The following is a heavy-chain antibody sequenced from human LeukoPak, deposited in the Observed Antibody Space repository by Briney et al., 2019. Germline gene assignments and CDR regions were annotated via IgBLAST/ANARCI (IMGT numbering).Heavy chain of an antibody. J-gene: IGHJ4*02. CDR3: ARYQPGIAAAGQNPIDY. V-gene: IGHV4-39*01. CDR2: IYYSGST. D-gene: IGHD6-13*01. Sequence: SETLSLTCTVSGGSISSSSYYWGWIRQPPGKGLEWIGSIYYSGSTYYNPSLKSRVTISVDTSKNQFSLKLSSVTAADTAVYYCARYQPGIAAAGQNPIDYWGQGTLVTVSS. CDR1: GGSISSSSYY.